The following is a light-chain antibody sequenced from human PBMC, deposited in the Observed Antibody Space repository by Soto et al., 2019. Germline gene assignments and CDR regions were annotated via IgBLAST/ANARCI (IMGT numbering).Light chain of an antibody. CDR1: QSISSNY. CDR2: GAS. Sequence: EIVLTQSPGTLSLSPGDRATLSCRASQSISSNYLAWYQQRPGQAPRLLIYGASNTATGIPDRFSGSGSGTDFTITISRLEPEDFAVYYCQQYDTSPYTFGRGTKLEIK. J-gene: IGKJ2*01. V-gene: IGKV3-20*01. CDR3: QQYDTSPYT.